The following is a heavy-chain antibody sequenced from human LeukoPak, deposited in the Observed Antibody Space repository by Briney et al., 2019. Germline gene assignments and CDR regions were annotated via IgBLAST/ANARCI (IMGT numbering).Heavy chain of an antibody. D-gene: IGHD1-26*01. Sequence: PGGSLRLSCAASGFTVSSNYMSWVRQAPGKGLEWVSVIYSGGSTYYADSVKGRFTISRDNSKNTLYLQMNSLRAEDTTVYYCASMWELSFDYWGQGTLVTVSS. CDR3: ASMWELSFDY. CDR1: GFTVSSNY. CDR2: IYSGGST. V-gene: IGHV3-53*01. J-gene: IGHJ4*02.